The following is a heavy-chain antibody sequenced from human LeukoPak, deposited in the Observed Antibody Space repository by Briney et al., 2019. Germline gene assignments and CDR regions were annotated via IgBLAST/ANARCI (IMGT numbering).Heavy chain of an antibody. V-gene: IGHV1-18*01. CDR1: GYTFTSYG. D-gene: IGHD6-6*01. CDR2: ISAYNGNT. Sequence: ASMKVSCKASGYTFTSYGISWVRQTPGQGLEWMGWISAYNGNTNYAQKLQGRVTMTTDTSTSTAYMELRSLRSGDTAVYYCARDPRGGYSSSSGELDYWGQGTLVTVSS. J-gene: IGHJ4*02. CDR3: ARDPRGGYSSSSGELDY.